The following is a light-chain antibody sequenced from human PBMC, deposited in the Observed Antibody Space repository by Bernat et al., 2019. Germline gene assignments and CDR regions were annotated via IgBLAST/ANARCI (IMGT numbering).Light chain of an antibody. J-gene: IGLJ1*01. Sequence: QSALTQPRSVSGSPGQSVTISCTGTSSDVGGYKYVSWYQQHPGKAPKLMIYDVSERPSGVPDRFSGSKSGNTASLTISGLQSEDEADYYCCSYTGRNPLYVFGTGTKVTVL. CDR1: SSDVGGYKY. CDR2: DVS. V-gene: IGLV2-11*01. CDR3: CSYTGRNPLYV.